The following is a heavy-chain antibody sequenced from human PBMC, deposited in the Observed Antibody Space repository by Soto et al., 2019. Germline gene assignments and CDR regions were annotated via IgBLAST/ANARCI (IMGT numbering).Heavy chain of an antibody. J-gene: IGHJ4*02. CDR2: ISAYNGNT. V-gene: IGHV1-18*01. Sequence: ASVKVSRKASGYTFTSYGISWVRQAPGQGLEWMGWISAYNGNTNYAQKLQGRVTMTTDTSTSTAHMELRSLRSDDTAVYCCARDLHGDPYYWGQGTLVTVSS. D-gene: IGHD4-17*01. CDR3: ARDLHGDPYY. CDR1: GYTFTSYG.